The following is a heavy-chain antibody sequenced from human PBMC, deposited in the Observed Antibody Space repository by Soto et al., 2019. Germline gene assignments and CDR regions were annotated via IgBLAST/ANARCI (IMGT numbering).Heavy chain of an antibody. J-gene: IGHJ4*02. CDR1: GGSISSGGYS. Sequence: SETLFLTCAVSGGSISSGGYSWSWIRQPPGKGLEWIGYIYHSGSTYDNPSLKSRVTISVDRSKNQFSLKLSSVTAADTAVYYCASAAASKDYVWGSYVMYYFDYWGQGTLVTVSS. CDR3: ASAAASKDYVWGSYVMYYFDY. V-gene: IGHV4-30-2*01. D-gene: IGHD3-16*01. CDR2: IYHSGST.